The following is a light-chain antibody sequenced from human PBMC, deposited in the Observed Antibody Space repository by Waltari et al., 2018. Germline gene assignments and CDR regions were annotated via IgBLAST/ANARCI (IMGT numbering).Light chain of an antibody. CDR2: GAS. Sequence: EIVMTQSPATLSVSPGERATLSCRASQSISSNLAWYQQKPGQAPRLLFYGASLRATGIPARFSGSGSGTEFTLTINSMQSEDFAVYYCQQYNNWPLLFGQGTKVEIK. CDR1: QSISSN. V-gene: IGKV3-15*01. CDR3: QQYNNWPLL. J-gene: IGKJ1*01.